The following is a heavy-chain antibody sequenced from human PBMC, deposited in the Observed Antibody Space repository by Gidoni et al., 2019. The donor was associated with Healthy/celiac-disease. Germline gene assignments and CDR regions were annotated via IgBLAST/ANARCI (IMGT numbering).Heavy chain of an antibody. D-gene: IGHD3-10*01. CDR3: ARLRYYGSGSYYEAKDY. J-gene: IGHJ4*02. V-gene: IGHV4-39*01. CDR2: IYYSGST. Sequence: SIYYSGSTYYNPSLKSRVTISVDTSKNQFSLKLSSVTAADTAVYYCARLRYYGSGSYYEAKDYWGQGTLVTVSS.